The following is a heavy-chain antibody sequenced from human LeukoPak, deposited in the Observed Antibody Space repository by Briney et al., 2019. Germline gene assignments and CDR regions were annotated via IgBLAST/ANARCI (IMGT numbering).Heavy chain of an antibody. CDR3: ARNAADCTTSACYDS. J-gene: IGHJ4*02. V-gene: IGHV3-23*01. Sequence: GGSLRLSCAASGFTFRNYAMTWARQAPGKGLEWVSVVTGNGDTTYYADSLRGRFTISRDNSRNTLYLQMNSLRAEDTAVYHCARNAADCTTSACYDSWGQGTLVTVSS. D-gene: IGHD2-8*01. CDR2: VTGNGDTT. CDR1: GFTFRNYA.